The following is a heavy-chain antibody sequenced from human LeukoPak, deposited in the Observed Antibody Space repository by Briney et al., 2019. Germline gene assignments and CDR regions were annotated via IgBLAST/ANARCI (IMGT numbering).Heavy chain of an antibody. CDR3: ARAAYYYGSGKA. J-gene: IGHJ4*02. V-gene: IGHV1-2*02. Sequence: ASVKVSCKASGYTFTGYHMHWVRQAPGQGLEWMGWINPNSGGTNYAQKFQGRVTMTRDTSISTAYMELSRLRSDDTAVYYCARAAYYYGSGKAWGQGTLVTVSS. CDR2: INPNSGGT. D-gene: IGHD3-10*01. CDR1: GYTFTGYH.